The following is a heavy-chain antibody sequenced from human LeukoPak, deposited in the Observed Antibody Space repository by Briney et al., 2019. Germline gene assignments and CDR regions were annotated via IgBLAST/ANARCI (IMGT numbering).Heavy chain of an antibody. CDR2: INHSGST. CDR3: ARGYLGYCSSTSCYPGRRFDP. V-gene: IGHV4-34*01. D-gene: IGHD2-2*01. Sequence: PSETLSFTCAVYGGSFSGYYWSWIRQPPGKGLEWIGEINHSGSTNYNPSLKSRVTISVDTSKNQFSLKLSSVTAADTAVYYCARGYLGYCSSTSCYPGRRFDPWGQGTLVTVSS. J-gene: IGHJ5*02. CDR1: GGSFSGYY.